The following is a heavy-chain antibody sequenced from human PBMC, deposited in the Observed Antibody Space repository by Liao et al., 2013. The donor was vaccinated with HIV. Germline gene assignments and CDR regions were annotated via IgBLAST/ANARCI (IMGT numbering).Heavy chain of an antibody. J-gene: IGHJ4*02. D-gene: IGHD3-9*01. CDR3: ARVSYDILTGYYRDY. CDR1: GGSISSYY. V-gene: IGHV4-4*07. CDR2: IYTSGST. Sequence: QVQLQESGPGLVKPSETLSLTCTVSGGSISSYYWSWIRHPAGKGLEWIGRIYTSGSTNYNPSLKSRVTMSVDTSKNQFSLKLSSVTAADTAVYYCARVSYDILTGYYRDYWGQGTLVTVSS.